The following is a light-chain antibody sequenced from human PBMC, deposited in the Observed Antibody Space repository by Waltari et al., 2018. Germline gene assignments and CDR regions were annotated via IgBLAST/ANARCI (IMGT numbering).Light chain of an antibody. CDR1: QSVSSY. CDR3: QQRSNWPRT. J-gene: IGKJ1*01. V-gene: IGKV3-11*01. CDR2: DAS. Sequence: EIVLTQSPATLSLSPGERATLSCRASQSVSSYLAWYQQKPGQAPRPLIYDASNRATGIAGRFSGSGSGTDFTLTISSLEPEDFAVYYCQQRSNWPRTFGQGTKVEIK.